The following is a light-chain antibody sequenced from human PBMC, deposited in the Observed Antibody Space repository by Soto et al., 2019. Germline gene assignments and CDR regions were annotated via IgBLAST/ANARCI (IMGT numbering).Light chain of an antibody. V-gene: IGKV3-20*01. J-gene: IGKJ1*01. CDR1: QSVSSSY. CDR3: QQYAGSPRT. CDR2: GAS. Sequence: EIVLTQSPGTLSLSPGERATLSCRANQSVSSSYLAWYQQKPGQAPRLLIYGASSRATGIPDRFSGSGSGTDFTLTISRLEPEDFAVYFCQQYAGSPRTFGQGTKVDIK.